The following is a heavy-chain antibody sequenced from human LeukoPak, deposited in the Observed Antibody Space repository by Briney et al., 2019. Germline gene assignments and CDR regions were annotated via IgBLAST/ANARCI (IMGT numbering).Heavy chain of an antibody. CDR3: ARDYLAAPAY. J-gene: IGHJ4*02. CDR1: GYTFSSYG. V-gene: IGHV1-18*01. Sequence: ASVRVSCKASGYTFSSYGINWVRQAPGQGLEWMGWISPLSGNTDYAQNFQGRVTVTTDTSSSTAYMELRSLRSDDTAIYYCARDYLAAPAYWGQGTLVTVSS. CDR2: ISPLSGNT. D-gene: IGHD6-6*01.